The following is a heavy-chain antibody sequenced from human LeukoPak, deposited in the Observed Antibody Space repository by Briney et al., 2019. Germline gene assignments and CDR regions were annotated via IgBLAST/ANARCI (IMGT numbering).Heavy chain of an antibody. V-gene: IGHV4-59*01. CDR2: IYYSGST. CDR3: ARQSYYDSSGYYYYPSFDY. CDR1: GGSISSYY. J-gene: IGHJ4*02. D-gene: IGHD3-22*01. Sequence: SETLSLTCTVSGGSISSYYWSWIRQPPGKGLEWIGYIYYSGSTNYNPSLKSRVTISVDTSKNQFSLKLSSVTAADTAVYYCARQSYYDSSGYYYYPSFDYWGQGTLVTVSS.